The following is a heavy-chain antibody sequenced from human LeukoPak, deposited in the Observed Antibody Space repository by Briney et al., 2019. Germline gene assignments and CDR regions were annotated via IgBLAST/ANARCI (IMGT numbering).Heavy chain of an antibody. CDR1: GFTVSSNY. J-gene: IGHJ4*02. CDR3: AKAAQVAGRPNLGGHFDY. D-gene: IGHD6-6*01. Sequence: GGSLRLSCAASGFTVSSNYMSWVRQAPGKGLEWVSVIYSGGSTYYADSVKGRFTISRDNSKNTLYLQMNSLRADDTAVYYCAKAAQVAGRPNLGGHFDYWGQGTLVIVSS. V-gene: IGHV3-53*01. CDR2: IYSGGST.